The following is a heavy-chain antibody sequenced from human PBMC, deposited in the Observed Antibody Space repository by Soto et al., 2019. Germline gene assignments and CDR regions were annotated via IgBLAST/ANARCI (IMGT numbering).Heavy chain of an antibody. CDR1: GFTFSNFX. J-gene: IGHJ2*01. CDR3: ARRAXXXXXXFDL. V-gene: IGHV3-7*01. CDR2: IKQXXGEX. Sequence: GGSLRLSXAASGFTFSNFXXXWVRQAPGKGLEWVANIKQXXGEXXXXXXXKGRLTISRDNAKNSXSLQMNSLRAEXXXXXXXARRAXXXXXXFDLXGRGTLV. D-gene: IGHD1-26*01.